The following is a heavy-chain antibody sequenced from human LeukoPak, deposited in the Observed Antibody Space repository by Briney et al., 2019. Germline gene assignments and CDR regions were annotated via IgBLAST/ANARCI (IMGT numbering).Heavy chain of an antibody. CDR2: IYYSGST. CDR3: ARGVIAARDFDY. J-gene: IGHJ4*02. CDR1: GYSISSGYY. V-gene: IGHV4-38-2*02. Sequence: SETLSLTCTVSGYSISSGYYWGWIRQPPGKGLEWIGSIYYSGSTYYNPSLKSRVTISVDTSKNQFSLKLSSVTAADTAAYYCARGVIAARDFDYWGQGTLVTVSS. D-gene: IGHD6-6*01.